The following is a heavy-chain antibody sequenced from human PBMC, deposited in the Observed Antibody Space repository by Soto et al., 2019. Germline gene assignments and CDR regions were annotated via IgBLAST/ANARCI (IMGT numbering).Heavy chain of an antibody. D-gene: IGHD2-15*01. CDR1: GYSFTSYW. V-gene: IGHV5-51*01. J-gene: IGHJ6*02. CDR3: AMGRYCSGGSCYSSLYYGMDV. CDR2: IYPGDSDT. Sequence: GESLKISCKGSGYSFTSYWIGWVRQMPGKGLEWMGIIYPGDSDTRYSPSFQGQVTISADKSISTAYLQWSSLKASDTAMYYCAMGRYCSGGSCYSSLYYGMDVWGQGTTVTVS.